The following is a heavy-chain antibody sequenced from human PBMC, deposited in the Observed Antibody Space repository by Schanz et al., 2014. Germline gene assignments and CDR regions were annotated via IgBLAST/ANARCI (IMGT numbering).Heavy chain of an antibody. J-gene: IGHJ4*02. D-gene: IGHD5-12*01. CDR2: IDPNSGGT. CDR3: ARDLRLEYYFDY. Sequence: QVQLVQSGAEVKKPGASVKVSCKASGNTLSAYYIHWIRQAPGQGLEWMGWIDPNSGGTNYAQKFQGRVTMTRDTSISTAYMELSSLRSDDTAVYYCARDLRLEYYFDYWGQGTQVTVSS. V-gene: IGHV1-2*02. CDR1: GNTLSAYY.